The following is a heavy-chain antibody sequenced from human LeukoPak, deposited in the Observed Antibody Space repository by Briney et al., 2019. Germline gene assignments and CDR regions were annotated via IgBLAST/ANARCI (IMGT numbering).Heavy chain of an antibody. CDR1: GFTFSSYS. V-gene: IGHV3-21*01. D-gene: IGHD3-16*02. Sequence: GGSLRLSCAASGFTFSSYSLNWVRQAPGKGLEWVSSISSSSSYIYYADSVKGRFTISRDNAKNSLYLQMNSLRAEDTAVYYCARDGDYDYVWGSYRYTGPPSGSPFWGQGTLVTVSP. CDR2: ISSSSSYI. J-gene: IGHJ4*02. CDR3: ARDGDYDYVWGSYRYTGPPSGSPF.